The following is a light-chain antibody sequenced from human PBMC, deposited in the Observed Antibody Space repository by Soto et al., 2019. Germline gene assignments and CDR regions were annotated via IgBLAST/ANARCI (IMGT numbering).Light chain of an antibody. J-gene: IGKJ2*01. CDR1: QNISHD. Sequence: DIQMTQSPSSLCASVGDRVTITCRASQNISHDLAWYQQKPGKAPKFLIYDASILQGGVPSRFSGSGSGTKFTLIISSLQPDDFAIYYCQQYKIDSTFGQGTKLEVK. CDR3: QQYKIDST. CDR2: DAS. V-gene: IGKV1-5*01.